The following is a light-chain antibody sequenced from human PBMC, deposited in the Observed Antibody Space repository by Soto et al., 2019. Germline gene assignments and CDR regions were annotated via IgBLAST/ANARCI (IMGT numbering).Light chain of an antibody. J-gene: IGKJ3*01. Sequence: EIVMTQSPATLSVSPGERATLSCRASQGVSSNLAWSQQKPGKAPRLLIYGASTRSNGIPARFSGSGSGTDCTLNIRSLQSEDFAVYYGQQYNNWPPFTFGPGTQVDIK. V-gene: IGKV3-15*01. CDR2: GAS. CDR3: QQYNNWPPFT. CDR1: QGVSSN.